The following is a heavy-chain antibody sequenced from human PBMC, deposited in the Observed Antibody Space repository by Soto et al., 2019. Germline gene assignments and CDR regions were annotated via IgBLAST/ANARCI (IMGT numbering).Heavy chain of an antibody. CDR1: GYTFRNFG. Sequence: QIQLLQSGAEVKKPGASVKVTCKASGYTFRNFGISWVRQAPGQGLEWMGWISAYNANANYAQKFQGRLTMTADTSTSTAYMELRSLRXXDTAVXYCARENSYFDYWGQGTLVTVSS. J-gene: IGHJ4*02. CDR2: ISAYNANA. CDR3: ARENSYFDY. V-gene: IGHV1-18*01.